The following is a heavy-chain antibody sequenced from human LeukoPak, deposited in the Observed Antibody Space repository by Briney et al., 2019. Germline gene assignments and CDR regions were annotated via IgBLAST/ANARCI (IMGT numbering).Heavy chain of an antibody. J-gene: IGHJ5*02. CDR3: AHTRPPRIAFA. CDR2: IYWDDDK. D-gene: IGHD6-13*01. Sequence: SGPTLVKPTQTLTLTCTFSGFSFSTSGVGVGWIRQPPGKALEWLALIYWDDDKRYSPSLESGLTITKDTSKNQVVLTMTNMDPVDTATYYCAHTRPPRIAFAWGQGTLVTVSS. V-gene: IGHV2-5*02. CDR1: GFSFSTSGVG.